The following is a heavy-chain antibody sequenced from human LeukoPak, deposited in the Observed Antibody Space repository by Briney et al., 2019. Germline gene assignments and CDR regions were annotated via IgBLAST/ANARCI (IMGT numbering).Heavy chain of an antibody. CDR1: GFTFSSYE. CDR3: ARVGTRMVTIVAPYYMDV. J-gene: IGHJ6*03. CDR2: ISSSGSTI. Sequence: GGSLRLSCAASGFTFSSYEMNWVRQAPGKGLEWVSYISSSGSTIYYADSVKGRFTISRDNAKNSLYLQMNSLRAEDTAVYYCARVGTRMVTIVAPYYMDVWGKGTTVTVSS. V-gene: IGHV3-48*03. D-gene: IGHD5-24*01.